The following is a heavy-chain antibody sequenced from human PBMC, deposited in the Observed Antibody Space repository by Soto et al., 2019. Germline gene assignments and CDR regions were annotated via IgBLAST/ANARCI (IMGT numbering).Heavy chain of an antibody. D-gene: IGHD2-8*01. V-gene: IGHV1-2*04. Sequence: KVSCKASGYTFTGYYMHWVRQAPGQGLEWMGWINPNSGGTNYAQKFQGWVAMTRDTSISTAYMELSRLRSDDTAVYYCARGRGYCTNGVCYMGSYYYYGMDVWGQGTTVTVSS. CDR3: ARGRGYCTNGVCYMGSYYYYGMDV. CDR2: INPNSGGT. J-gene: IGHJ6*02. CDR1: GYTFTGYY.